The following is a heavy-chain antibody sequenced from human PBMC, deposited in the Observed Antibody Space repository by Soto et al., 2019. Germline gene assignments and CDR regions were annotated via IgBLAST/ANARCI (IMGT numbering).Heavy chain of an antibody. V-gene: IGHV3-23*01. CDR3: AKETSNEPYYDFWSGYYVPLRYYGMDV. CDR1: GFTFSSYA. D-gene: IGHD3-3*01. Sequence: GGSLRLSCAASGFTFSSYAMSWVRQAPGKGLEWVSAISGSGGSTYYADSVKGRFTISRDNSKNTLYLQMNSLRAEDTAVYYCAKETSNEPYYDFWSGYYVPLRYYGMDVWGQGTTVTVSS. CDR2: ISGSGGST. J-gene: IGHJ6*02.